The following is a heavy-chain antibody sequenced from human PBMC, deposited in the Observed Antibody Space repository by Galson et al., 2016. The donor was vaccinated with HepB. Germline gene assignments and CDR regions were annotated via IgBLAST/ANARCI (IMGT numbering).Heavy chain of an antibody. CDR1: GFTFSNYA. J-gene: IGHJ4*02. CDR3: VSVGYTYDYGFAYFDY. CDR2: ITNNGDNT. Sequence: SLRLSCAVSGFTFSNYAMHWVRQAPGKGLEYVSTITNNGDNTYYADSVKGRFIISRDNSKNTLYLQMSSLRAEDTAVYYCVSVGYTYDYGFAYFDYWGQGTLVTVSS. V-gene: IGHV3-64D*06. D-gene: IGHD5-18*01.